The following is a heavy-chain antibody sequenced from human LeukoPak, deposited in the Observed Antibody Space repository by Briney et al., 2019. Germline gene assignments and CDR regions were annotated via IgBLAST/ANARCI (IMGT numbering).Heavy chain of an antibody. CDR1: GGSISSYY. D-gene: IGHD6-13*01. Sequence: SETLSLTCTVSGGSISSYYWSWIRQPPGKGLEWIGYIYYSGSTNYNPSLKSRVTISVDTSKNQFSLKLSSVTAADTAVYYCAANRGAGIAAWFDPWGQGTLVTVSS. V-gene: IGHV4-59*08. CDR3: AANRGAGIAAWFDP. J-gene: IGHJ5*02. CDR2: IYYSGST.